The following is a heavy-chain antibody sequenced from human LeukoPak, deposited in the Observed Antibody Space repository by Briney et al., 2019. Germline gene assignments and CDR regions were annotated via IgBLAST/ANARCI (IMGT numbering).Heavy chain of an antibody. Sequence: GGSLRLSCAASGFTLSGSAMHWVRQASGKGLEWVGRIRSKANSYATAYAASVKGRFTISRDDSKNTAYLQMNSLKTEDTAVYYCARETTRHWLLGYMDVWGKGTTVTISS. CDR2: IRSKANSYAT. CDR3: ARETTRHWLLGYMDV. J-gene: IGHJ6*03. V-gene: IGHV3-73*01. D-gene: IGHD3-9*01. CDR1: GFTLSGSA.